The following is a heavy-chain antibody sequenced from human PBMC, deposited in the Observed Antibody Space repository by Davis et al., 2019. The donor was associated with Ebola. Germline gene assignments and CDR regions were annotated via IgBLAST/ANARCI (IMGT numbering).Heavy chain of an antibody. D-gene: IGHD1-26*01. J-gene: IGHJ4*02. Sequence: GESLKISCAASGFTVSSNYMSWVRQAPGKGPEWVSVIYIDGTTYYANSVKGRFTISRDNSKNTLYLQMNSLRAEDTAVYYCARGVGKTAPDYWGQGTLVTVSS. CDR2: IYIDGTT. CDR3: ARGVGKTAPDY. CDR1: GFTVSSNY. V-gene: IGHV3-53*01.